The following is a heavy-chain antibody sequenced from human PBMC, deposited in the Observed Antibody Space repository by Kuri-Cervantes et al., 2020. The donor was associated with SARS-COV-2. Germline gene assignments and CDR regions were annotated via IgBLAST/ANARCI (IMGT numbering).Heavy chain of an antibody. J-gene: IGHJ4*02. CDR1: GYSFTSYW. Sequence: GESLKISRKGSGYSFTSYWISWVRQMPGKGLEWMGRIDPSDSYTNYSPSFQGHVTISADKSISTAYLQWSSLKASDTAMYYCASTVAFWSGYYDYWGQGTLVTVSS. CDR2: IDPSDSYT. V-gene: IGHV5-10-1*01. CDR3: ASTVAFWSGYYDY. D-gene: IGHD3-3*01.